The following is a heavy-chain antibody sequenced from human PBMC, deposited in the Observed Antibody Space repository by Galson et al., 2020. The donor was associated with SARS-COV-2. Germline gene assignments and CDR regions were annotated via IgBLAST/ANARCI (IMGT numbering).Heavy chain of an antibody. J-gene: IGHJ3*02. CDR3: AKDQYNSWGNAYDI. CDR1: GLTFSNYG. CDR2: VSRGGDST. V-gene: IGHV3-23*01. D-gene: IGHD6-6*01. Sequence: GGSLRLSCAASGLTFSNYGMTWVRQAPGKGLEWVAHVSRGGDSTFYAKSVRGRFTISRDNSKNTLYLQIKSLRAEDTAIYYCAKDQYNSWGNAYDIWGQGTMVTVSS.